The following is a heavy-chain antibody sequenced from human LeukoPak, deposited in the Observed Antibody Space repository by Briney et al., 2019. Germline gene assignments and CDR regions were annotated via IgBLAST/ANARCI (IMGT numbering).Heavy chain of an antibody. V-gene: IGHV1-69*13. CDR3: ARDAGYYYYYGMDG. Sequence: ASVKVSCKASGGTFSSYAISWVRQAPGQGLEWMGGIIPIFGTANYAQKFQGRVTITADESTSTAYMELSSLRSEDTAVYYCARDAGYYYYYGMDGWGQGTTVTVSS. D-gene: IGHD1-14*01. CDR1: GGTFSSYA. J-gene: IGHJ6*02. CDR2: IIPIFGTA.